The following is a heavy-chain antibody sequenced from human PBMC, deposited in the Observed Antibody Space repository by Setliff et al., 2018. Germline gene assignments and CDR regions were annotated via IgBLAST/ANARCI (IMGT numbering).Heavy chain of an antibody. CDR2: INTDGSST. V-gene: IGHV3-74*01. Sequence: LRLSCAASGFTFSSYWMHWIRQAPGKGLVWVSRINTDGSSTSYADSVKGRFTISRDNAKNTLYLQMNSLRAEDTAVYYCARVWYDSSGYPDYWGQGTLVTVSS. D-gene: IGHD3-22*01. J-gene: IGHJ4*02. CDR3: ARVWYDSSGYPDY. CDR1: GFTFSSYW.